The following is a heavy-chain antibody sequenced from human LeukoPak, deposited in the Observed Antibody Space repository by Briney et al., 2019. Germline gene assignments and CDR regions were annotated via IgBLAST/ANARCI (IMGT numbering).Heavy chain of an antibody. J-gene: IGHJ4*02. V-gene: IGHV4-31*03. CDR1: GGSISSGGYY. Sequence: SETLSLTCTVSGGSISSGGYYWSWIRQHPGKGLEWIGYIYYSGSTYYNPSLKSRVTISVDTSKNQFSLKLSSVTAADTAVYYCAGTRKGYYDSSGYHPDYWGQGTLVTVSS. CDR2: IYYSGST. CDR3: AGTRKGYYDSSGYHPDY. D-gene: IGHD3-22*01.